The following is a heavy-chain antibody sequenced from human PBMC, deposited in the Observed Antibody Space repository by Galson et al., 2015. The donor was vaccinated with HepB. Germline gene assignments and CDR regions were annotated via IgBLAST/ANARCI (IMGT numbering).Heavy chain of an antibody. D-gene: IGHD3-16*01. CDR1: GFTFSSYG. Sequence: SLRLSCAASGFTFSSYGMHWVRQAPGKGLEWVAVISYDGSNKYYADSVKGRFTISRDNSKNTLYLQMNSLRAEDTAVYYCAKAAAWGVYGMDVWGQGTTVTVSS. CDR2: ISYDGSNK. CDR3: AKAAAWGVYGMDV. J-gene: IGHJ6*02. V-gene: IGHV3-30*18.